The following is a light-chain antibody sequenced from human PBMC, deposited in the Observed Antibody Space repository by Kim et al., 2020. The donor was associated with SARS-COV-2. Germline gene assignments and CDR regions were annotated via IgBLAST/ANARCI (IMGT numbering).Light chain of an antibody. CDR3: QQYGSSRGT. Sequence: WFPGERATLSCRASQTVSRNYFAWYQQRPGQAPRLLIYGISRRATDIPDRFSGSGSGTDFTLTISRLEPEDSAVYYCQQYGSSRGTFGQGTKLEI. CDR1: QTVSRNY. V-gene: IGKV3-20*01. J-gene: IGKJ2*01. CDR2: GIS.